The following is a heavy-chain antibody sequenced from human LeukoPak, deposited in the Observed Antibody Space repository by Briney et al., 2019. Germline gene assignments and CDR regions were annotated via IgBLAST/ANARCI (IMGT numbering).Heavy chain of an antibody. D-gene: IGHD4-17*01. CDR3: AKHDYGDYRTLDAFDI. CDR1: GFTFSSYA. J-gene: IGHJ3*02. CDR2: ISGSGGST. V-gene: IGHV3-23*01. Sequence: PGGSLRLSCAASGFTFSSYAMSWVRQAPGKGLEWVSAISGSGGSTYYADSVKGRFTISRDNSKNTLYLQMNSLRAEDTAVYYCAKHDYGDYRTLDAFDIWGQGTMVTVSS.